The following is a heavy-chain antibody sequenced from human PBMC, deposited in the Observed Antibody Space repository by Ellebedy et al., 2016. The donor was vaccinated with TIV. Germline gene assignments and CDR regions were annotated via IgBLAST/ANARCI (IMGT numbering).Heavy chain of an antibody. CDR2: ISGSGGST. J-gene: IGHJ4*02. V-gene: IGHV3-23*01. D-gene: IGHD2-15*01. CDR3: SGGRNADY. CDR1: GFTFSIYA. Sequence: PGGSLRLSCAASGFTFSIYAMSWVRQAPGKGLEWVSAISGSGGSTFYAESVKGRFTISRDNSKNVLYLQMNSLRPEDTALYFCSGGRNADYWGQGTLVTVSS.